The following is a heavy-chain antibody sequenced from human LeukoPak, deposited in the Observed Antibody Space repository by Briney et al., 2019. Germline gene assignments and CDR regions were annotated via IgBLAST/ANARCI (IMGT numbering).Heavy chain of an antibody. CDR1: GYTFTRYG. V-gene: IGHV1-18*01. D-gene: IGHD5-12*01. CDR2: ISAYNGNT. Sequence: ASVKVSCKASGYTFTRYGISWVRQAPGQGLEWMGWISAYNGNTNYAQKLQGRVTMTTDTSTSTAYMELRSLRSDDTAVYYCARAVGWPDGYDNWYFDLWGRGTLVTVSS. CDR3: ARAVGWPDGYDNWYFDL. J-gene: IGHJ2*01.